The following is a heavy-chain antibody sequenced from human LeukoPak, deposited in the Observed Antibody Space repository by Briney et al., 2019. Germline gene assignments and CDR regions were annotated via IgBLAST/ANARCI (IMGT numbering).Heavy chain of an antibody. CDR1: GFTFTTYA. V-gene: IGHV3-23*01. CDR2: TTGSGGST. CDR3: AKGPNFWLTPIAFAI. D-gene: IGHD3-3*01. J-gene: IGHJ3*02. Sequence: GGSLGLSCAASGFTFTTYAMSWVRQAPGKGLEWVSGTTGSGGSTYYADSVKGRFTISRDNSKNMLSLQMNSLRAEDTAVYYCAKGPNFWLTPIAFAIWGQGTMVTVSS.